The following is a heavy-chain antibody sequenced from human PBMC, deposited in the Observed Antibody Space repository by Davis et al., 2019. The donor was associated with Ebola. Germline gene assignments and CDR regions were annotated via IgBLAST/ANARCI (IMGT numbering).Heavy chain of an antibody. CDR3: TRPDFIVWP. D-gene: IGHD3-16*02. CDR1: GFTFSSYS. J-gene: IGHJ5*02. V-gene: IGHV3-21*01. CDR2: ISSSSSYI. Sequence: GESLKISCAASGFTFSSYSMNWVRQAPGKGLEWVSSISSSSSYIYYADSVKGRFTISRDNAKNSLYLQMNSLRAEDTAVYYCTRPDFIVWPWGQGTLVTVSS.